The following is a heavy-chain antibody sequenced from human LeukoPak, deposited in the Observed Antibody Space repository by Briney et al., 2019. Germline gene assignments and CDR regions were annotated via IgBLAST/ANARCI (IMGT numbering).Heavy chain of an antibody. CDR1: GGTFSSYA. D-gene: IGHD2-2*01. CDR2: FDPEDGET. Sequence: ASVKVSCKASGGTFSSYAISWVRQAPGQGLEWMGGFDPEDGETIYAQKFQGRVTMTRDTSTSTVYMELSSLRSEDTAVYYCARDRGVSGIVVVPAGYYMDVWGKGTTVTVSS. V-gene: IGHV1-69*10. CDR3: ARDRGVSGIVVVPAGYYMDV. J-gene: IGHJ6*03.